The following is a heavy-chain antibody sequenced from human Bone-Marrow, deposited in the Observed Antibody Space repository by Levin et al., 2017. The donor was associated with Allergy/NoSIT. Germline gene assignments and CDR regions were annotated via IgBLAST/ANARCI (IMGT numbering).Heavy chain of an antibody. CDR3: AREGGDIVVVPAAIQGEYYGMDV. CDR1: GFTFSSYA. CDR2: ISYDGSNK. Sequence: QPGGSLRLSCAASGFTFSSYAMHWVRQAPGKGLEWVAVISYDGSNKYYADSVKGRFTISRDNSKNTLYLQMNSLRAEDTAVYYCAREGGDIVVVPAAIQGEYYGMDVWGQGTTVTVSS. J-gene: IGHJ6*02. D-gene: IGHD2-2*02. V-gene: IGHV3-30*04.